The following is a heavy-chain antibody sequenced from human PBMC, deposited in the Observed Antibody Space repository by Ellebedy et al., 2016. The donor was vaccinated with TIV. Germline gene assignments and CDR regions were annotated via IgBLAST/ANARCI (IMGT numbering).Heavy chain of an antibody. CDR2: TSAYNGNT. CDR3: ARDRWWGFTYGPSFDY. J-gene: IGHJ4*02. V-gene: IGHV1-18*04. D-gene: IGHD2-15*01. CDR1: GYTFTTYG. Sequence: AASVKVSCKASGYTFTTYGINWVRQAPGQGLEWMGWTSAYNGNTENAQKFQGRVTLTRDPSTTTVYLELSSLRSDDTAVYYCARDRWWGFTYGPSFDYWGQGTLVIVSS.